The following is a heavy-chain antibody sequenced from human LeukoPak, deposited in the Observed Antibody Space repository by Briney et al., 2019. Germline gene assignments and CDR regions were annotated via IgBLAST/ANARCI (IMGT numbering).Heavy chain of an antibody. CDR1: GDRVSSNSAA. CDR3: ARVRYRGYGPLDY. V-gene: IGHV6-1*01. CDR2: TYYRSKWYN. J-gene: IGHJ4*02. D-gene: IGHD5-12*01. Sequence: SQTLSLTCAISGDRVSSNSAALNWIRQSPSRGLEWLGRTYYRSKWYNDYAVSVKSRITINPDTSKNQFSLQLNSVTPEDTAVYYCARVRYRGYGPLDYWGQGTLVTVSS.